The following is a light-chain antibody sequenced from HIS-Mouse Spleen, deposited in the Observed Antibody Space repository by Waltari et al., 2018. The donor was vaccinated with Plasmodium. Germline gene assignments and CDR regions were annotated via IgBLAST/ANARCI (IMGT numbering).Light chain of an antibody. CDR2: AAS. CDR3: QQYYSYLLT. J-gene: IGKJ4*01. Sequence: AIRMTQSPSSFSASTGDRVTITCRASQGIISYLAWYQQKPGKAHKLLIYAASTLQSGVPSRFSGSGSGTDFTLTISCLQSEDFATYYCQQYYSYLLTFGGGTKVEIK. CDR1: QGIISY. V-gene: IGKV1-8*01.